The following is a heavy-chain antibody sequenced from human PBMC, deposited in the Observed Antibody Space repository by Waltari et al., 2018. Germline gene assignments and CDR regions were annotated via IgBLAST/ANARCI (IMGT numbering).Heavy chain of an antibody. CDR3: AKRSAAYYGAASAAFDV. J-gene: IGHJ3*01. CDR1: GFTFRTYA. V-gene: IGHV3-23*01. Sequence: EVQLLESGGGLIQPGGSLRLSCAATGFTFRTYAMCLARQAPGKGLGWMSAIWDGGGSKNHGDSVKGRFTISRENSNYTVDVQMSSLRAADTAVYYCAKRSAAYYGAASAAFDVSGQGTLFTVSS. CDR2: IWDGGGSK. D-gene: IGHD1-26*01.